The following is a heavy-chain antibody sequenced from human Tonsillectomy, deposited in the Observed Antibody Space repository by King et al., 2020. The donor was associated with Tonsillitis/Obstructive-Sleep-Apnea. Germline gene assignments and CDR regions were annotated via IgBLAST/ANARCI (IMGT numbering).Heavy chain of an antibody. D-gene: IGHD6-13*01. CDR2: SIPIFGTA. J-gene: IGHJ6*03. Sequence: QLVQSGAEVKKPGSSVKVSCKASGGTFSSYAISWVRQAPGQGLEWMGGSIPIFGTANYAQKYQGRVTITADESTSTAYMELSSLRAEDTAVYYCARVGQQLERYYDYHYIDVWGKGTTVSVSS. CDR1: GGTFSSYA. V-gene: IGHV1-69*12. CDR3: ARVGQQLERYYDYHYIDV.